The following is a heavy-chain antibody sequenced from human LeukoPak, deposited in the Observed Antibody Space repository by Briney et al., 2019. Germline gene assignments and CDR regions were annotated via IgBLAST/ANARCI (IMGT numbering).Heavy chain of an antibody. J-gene: IGHJ4*02. Sequence: SETLSLTCALYGGSFSVYYWSWIRQPPGKGLEWIGEINHSGSTNYNPSLKSRVPISVDTSKNQFSLKLSSVTAADAAVYYCASLVGATTYYYLDYWGQGTRVIVSS. CDR2: INHSGST. CDR3: ASLVGATTYYYLDY. CDR1: GGSFSVYY. D-gene: IGHD1-26*01. V-gene: IGHV4-34*01.